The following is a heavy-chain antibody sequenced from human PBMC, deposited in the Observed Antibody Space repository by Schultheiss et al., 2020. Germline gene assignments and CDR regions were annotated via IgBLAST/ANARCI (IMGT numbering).Heavy chain of an antibody. V-gene: IGHV3-30*01. D-gene: IGHD6-13*01. CDR2: ISYDGSNK. J-gene: IGHJ4*02. CDR3: ARDVLAAVGSGSFDH. CDR1: GFTFSSYA. Sequence: GGSLRLSCAASGFTFSSYAMHWVRQAPGKGLEWVAVISYDGSNKYYADSVKGRFTISRDIFNSTLFLHMNSLRAEDTAVYYCARDVLAAVGSGSFDHWGQGTLVTVSS.